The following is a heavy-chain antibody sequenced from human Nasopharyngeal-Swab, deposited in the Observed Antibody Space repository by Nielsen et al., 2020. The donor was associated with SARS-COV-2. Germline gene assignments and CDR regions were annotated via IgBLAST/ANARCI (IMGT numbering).Heavy chain of an antibody. J-gene: IGHJ4*02. Sequence: VRQAPGKGLEWVSSISSSSSYIYYADSVKGRFTISRDNAKNSLYLQMNSLRAEDTAVYYCARERAYYYDSSGYLPLDYWGQGTLVTVSS. CDR2: ISSSSSYI. D-gene: IGHD3-22*01. V-gene: IGHV3-21*01. CDR3: ARERAYYYDSSGYLPLDY.